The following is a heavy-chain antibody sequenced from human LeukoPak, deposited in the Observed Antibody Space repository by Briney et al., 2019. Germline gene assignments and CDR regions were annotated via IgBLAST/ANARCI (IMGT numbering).Heavy chain of an antibody. V-gene: IGHV5-51*01. CDR2: IYPGDSDT. CDR1: GYTFSNFW. CDR3: ARHWDTNGFYYNFDY. J-gene: IGHJ4*02. Sequence: GESLKISCKGSGYTFSNFWIGWVRQMPGKGLEWMGIIYPGDSDTRYNPSFQGQVTISADKSITTAYLQWSSLTASDTAMYYCARHWDTNGFYYNFDYWGQGTLVSVSA. D-gene: IGHD2-8*01.